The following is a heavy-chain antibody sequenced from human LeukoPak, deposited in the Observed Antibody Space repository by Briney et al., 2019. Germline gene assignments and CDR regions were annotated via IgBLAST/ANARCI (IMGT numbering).Heavy chain of an antibody. Sequence: GGSLRLSCAASGFTFSSYWMSWVRQAPGKGLEWVANIKQDGSEKYYVDSVKGRFTISRDNAKNSLYLQMNSLRAEDTAVYYCARGVTTAYYYFYYMDVWGKGTTVTVSS. CDR2: IKQDGSEK. D-gene: IGHD4-17*01. CDR1: GFTFSSYW. J-gene: IGHJ6*03. CDR3: ARGVTTAYYYFYYMDV. V-gene: IGHV3-7*01.